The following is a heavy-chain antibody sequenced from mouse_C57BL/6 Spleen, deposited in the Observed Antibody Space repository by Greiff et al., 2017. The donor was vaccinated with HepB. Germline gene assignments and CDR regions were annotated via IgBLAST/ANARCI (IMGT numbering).Heavy chain of an antibody. D-gene: IGHD1-1*01. CDR3: ARRSEYYYGSSYRYFDV. CDR2: ISSGSSTI. J-gene: IGHJ1*03. CDR1: GFTFSDYG. V-gene: IGHV5-17*01. Sequence: DVHLVESGGGLVKPGGSLKLSCAASGFTFSDYGMHWVRQAPEKGLEWVAYISSGSSTIYYADTVKGRFTISRDNAKNTLFLQMTSLRSEDTAMYYCARRSEYYYGSSYRYFDVWGTGTTVTVSS.